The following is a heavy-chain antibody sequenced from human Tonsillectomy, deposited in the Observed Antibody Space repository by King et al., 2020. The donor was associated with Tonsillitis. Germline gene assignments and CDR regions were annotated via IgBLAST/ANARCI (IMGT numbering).Heavy chain of an antibody. CDR2: IRYDGSNK. CDR3: SKDVLRFLPLPDY. J-gene: IGHJ4*02. Sequence: VQLVESGGGVVQPGGSLRLSCAASGFTFSSYGMHWVRQAPGKGLEWVAFIRYDGSNKYYADSVKGRFTISRDNSKNTLYPQMNSLRAEDTAVYYCSKDVLRFLPLPDYWGQGTLVTVSS. D-gene: IGHD3-3*01. V-gene: IGHV3-30*02. CDR1: GFTFSSYG.